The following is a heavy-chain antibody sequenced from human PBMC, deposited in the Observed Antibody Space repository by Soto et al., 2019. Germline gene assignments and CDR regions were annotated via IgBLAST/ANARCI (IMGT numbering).Heavy chain of an antibody. CDR3: ARHKRPEFSPLYGLGGGNYFDY. CDR2: IYYSGST. CDR1: GGSISSSSYY. V-gene: IGHV4-39*01. J-gene: IGHJ4*02. D-gene: IGHD3-10*01. Sequence: SETLSLTCTVSGGSISSSSYYWGWIRQPPGKGLEWIGSIYYSGSTYYNPSLRSRVTISVDTSRNQFSLKLSSVTAADTAVYYWARHKRPEFSPLYGLGGGNYFDYWGQGTLVTVSS.